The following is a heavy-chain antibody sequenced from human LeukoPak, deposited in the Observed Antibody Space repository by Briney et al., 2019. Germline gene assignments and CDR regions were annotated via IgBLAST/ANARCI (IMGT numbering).Heavy chain of an antibody. Sequence: SVKVSCKASGGTFSSYAISWVRQAPGQGLEWMGRIIPILGIANYAQKFQGRVTITADKSTSTAYMELSSLGSEDTAVYYCARDPPGLGMDVWGQGTTVTVSS. CDR2: IIPILGIA. V-gene: IGHV1-69*04. CDR1: GGTFSSYA. J-gene: IGHJ6*02. CDR3: ARDPPGLGMDV. D-gene: IGHD1-1*01.